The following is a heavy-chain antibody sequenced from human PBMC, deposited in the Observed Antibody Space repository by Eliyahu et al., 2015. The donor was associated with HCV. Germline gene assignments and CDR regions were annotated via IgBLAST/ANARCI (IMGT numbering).Heavy chain of an antibody. Sequence: QVQLQQWGAGLLKPSETLSLTCAVYGGSFSGYYWSWIRQPPGKGLEWIGEINHSGSTNYNPSLKSRVTISVDTSKNQFSLKLSSVTAADTAVYYCARGRNNWNYNDWGQGTLVTVSS. CDR3: ARGRNNWNYND. CDR2: INHSGST. CDR1: GGSFSGYY. D-gene: IGHD1-7*01. J-gene: IGHJ4*02. V-gene: IGHV4-34*01.